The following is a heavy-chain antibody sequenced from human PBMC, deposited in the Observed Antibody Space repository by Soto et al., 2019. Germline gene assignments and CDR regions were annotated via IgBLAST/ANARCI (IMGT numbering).Heavy chain of an antibody. CDR3: AHRRRYSSSWDSFDY. J-gene: IGHJ4*02. CDR1: GFSLSTSGVG. Sequence: QITLKESGPPLVKPTQTLTLTCTFSGFSLSTSGVGVGWIRQPPGKALEWLALIYWDDDKRYSPSLKSRLTITNDTPTTQVVLTSTNLDPVDTATYYCAHRRRYSSSWDSFDYWGQGTLVTVSS. V-gene: IGHV2-5*02. D-gene: IGHD6-13*01. CDR2: IYWDDDK.